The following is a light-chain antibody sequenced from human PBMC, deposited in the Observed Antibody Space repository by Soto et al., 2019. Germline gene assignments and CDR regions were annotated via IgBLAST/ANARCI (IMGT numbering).Light chain of an antibody. V-gene: IGKV1-33*01. Sequence: DIRMTQSPSSLSASVGDRDTITCQASQDITNYLNWYQQKPGKAPNLLIYGASNLETGVPSRFSGSGSGTDFTFTISSLQAEDIGTYFCQQYDSVFTFGQGTRLEIK. CDR1: QDITNY. CDR3: QQYDSVFT. CDR2: GAS. J-gene: IGKJ5*01.